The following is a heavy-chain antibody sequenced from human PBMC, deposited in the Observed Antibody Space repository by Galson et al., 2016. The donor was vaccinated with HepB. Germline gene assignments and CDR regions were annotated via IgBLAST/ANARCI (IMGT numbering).Heavy chain of an antibody. J-gene: IGHJ4*02. CDR3: TRDLYCDSVSCYREGDY. V-gene: IGHV5-51*01. D-gene: IGHD2-2*02. CDR2: IHPGESDV. CDR1: GYSLTSYW. Sequence: SAAAVKKAGESLPISCTGSGYSLTSYWIAWVRQMPGKGLEWMASIHPGESDVRYSSSLQRTVTISVDKSINTAYLQWSSLKASDTAMYYCTRDLYCDSVSCYREGDYWGQGTLVTVSS.